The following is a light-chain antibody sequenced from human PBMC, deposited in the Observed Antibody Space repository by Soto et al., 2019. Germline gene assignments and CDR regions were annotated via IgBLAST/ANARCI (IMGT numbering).Light chain of an antibody. Sequence: DIQMTQSPSSLSASVGDEVTITCRASQTIMTYLNWYQLRPGKPPRLLIYAASSLQSGVPSRFSGSGSGTDFTLTIRSLQPEDFATYSCQQSYNSPQTFGQGTKVDIK. CDR1: QTIMTY. CDR3: QQSYNSPQT. J-gene: IGKJ1*01. V-gene: IGKV1-39*01. CDR2: AAS.